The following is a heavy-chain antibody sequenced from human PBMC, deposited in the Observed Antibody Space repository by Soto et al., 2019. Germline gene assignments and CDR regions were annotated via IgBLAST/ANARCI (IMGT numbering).Heavy chain of an antibody. CDR1: GGSFNNYA. Sequence: QVHLVQSGAEVKKPGSSVKVSCKTSGGSFNNYAVSWVRQAPGQGLEWMGGIIPNFDTPNYAQKFQDRDTIIADESTSTVYMELRSLRSNETAVYYCAVAMVREILIFESSGMHVWGQGTTVIVSS. V-gene: IGHV1-69*01. J-gene: IGHJ6*02. CDR2: IIPNFDTP. CDR3: AVAMVREILIFESSGMHV. D-gene: IGHD3-10*01.